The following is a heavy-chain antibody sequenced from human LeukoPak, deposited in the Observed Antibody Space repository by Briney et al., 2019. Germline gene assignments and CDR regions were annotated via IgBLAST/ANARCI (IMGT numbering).Heavy chain of an antibody. J-gene: IGHJ5*02. D-gene: IGHD3-16*02. CDR1: GGSFSGYY. V-gene: IGHV4-34*01. Sequence: SETLSLTCAVYGGSFSGYYWSWIRQPPGKGLEWIGEINHSGSTNYNPSLKSRVTISVDTSKNQFSLKLSSVTAADTAVYYCARGTYDYVWGSYRYYWFDPWGQGTLVTVSS. CDR2: INHSGST. CDR3: ARGTYDYVWGSYRYYWFDP.